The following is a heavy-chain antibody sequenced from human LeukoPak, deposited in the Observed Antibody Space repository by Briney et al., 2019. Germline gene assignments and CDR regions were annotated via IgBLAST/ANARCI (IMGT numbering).Heavy chain of an antibody. CDR2: IYYSGSGST. CDR3: ARRGGHGGSFDY. D-gene: IGHD4-23*01. CDR1: GGSISSYY. V-gene: IGHV4-59*08. J-gene: IGHJ4*02. Sequence: SETLSLTCTVSGGSISSYYWSWIRQPPGKGLEWIGYIYYSGSGSTNYNPSLKSRVTISVDTSKNQFSLKLSSVTAADTAVYYCARRGGHGGSFDYWGQGTLVAVSS.